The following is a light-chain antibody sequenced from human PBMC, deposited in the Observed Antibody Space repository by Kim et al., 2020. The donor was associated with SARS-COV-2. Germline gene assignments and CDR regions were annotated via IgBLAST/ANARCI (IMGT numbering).Light chain of an antibody. J-gene: IGLJ2*01. CDR2: DVS. V-gene: IGLV2-14*03. CDR1: SCDIGGYNF. CDR3: SSYTSSNTLV. Sequence: QSALTQPASVSGSPGQSITISCTGTSCDIGGYNFVSWYEHHPGKAPKVMLYDVSKRPSGVSNRFSGSKSGNTASLTISGLQAEDEADYYCSSYTSSNTLVFGGGTQLTVL.